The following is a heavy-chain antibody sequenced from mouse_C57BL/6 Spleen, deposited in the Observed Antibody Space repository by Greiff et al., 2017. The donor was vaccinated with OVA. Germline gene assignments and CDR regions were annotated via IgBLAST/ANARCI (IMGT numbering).Heavy chain of an antibody. CDR3: AGWRGGYYGSSYEGYFDY. J-gene: IGHJ2*01. CDR2: INPSNGGT. D-gene: IGHD1-1*01. CDR1: GYTFTSYW. Sequence: QVQLQQPGTELVKPGASVKLSCKASGYTFTSYWMHWVKQRPGQGLEWIGNINPSNGGTTYNEKFKSKATLTVDKSSSTAYLQLSSLTSENSAVYYCAGWRGGYYGSSYEGYFDYWGQGTTLTVSS. V-gene: IGHV1-53*01.